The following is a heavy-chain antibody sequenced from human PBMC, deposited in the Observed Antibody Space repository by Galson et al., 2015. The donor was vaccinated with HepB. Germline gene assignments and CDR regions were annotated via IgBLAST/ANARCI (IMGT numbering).Heavy chain of an antibody. D-gene: IGHD6-19*01. V-gene: IGHV3-23*01. J-gene: IGHJ4*02. Sequence: SLRLSCAASGFTFSSYAMSWVRQAPGKGLEWVSAISGSGGSTYYADSVKGRFTISRDNSKNTLYLQMNSLRAEDTAVYYCAKLTESGYSSGWQPSPRYYFDYWGQGTLVTVSS. CDR2: ISGSGGST. CDR1: GFTFSSYA. CDR3: AKLTESGYSSGWQPSPRYYFDY.